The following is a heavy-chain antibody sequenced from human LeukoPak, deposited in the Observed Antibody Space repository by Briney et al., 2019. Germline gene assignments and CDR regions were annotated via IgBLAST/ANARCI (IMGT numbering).Heavy chain of an antibody. CDR2: IYYSGST. CDR1: GGSISSYY. D-gene: IGHD2-15*01. J-gene: IGHJ1*01. V-gene: IGHV4-59*01. Sequence: SETLSLTCTASGGSISSYYWSWIRQPPGKGLEWIGYIYYSGSTNYNPSLRSRVTISVDTSKNQFSLKLSSVTAADTAVYYCARVLGYCSGGGCSEYFQHWGQGTLVTVSS. CDR3: ARVLGYCSGGGCSEYFQH.